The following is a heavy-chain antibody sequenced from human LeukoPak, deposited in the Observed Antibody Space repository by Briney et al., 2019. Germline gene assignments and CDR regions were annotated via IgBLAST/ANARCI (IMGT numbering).Heavy chain of an antibody. V-gene: IGHV1-46*01. D-gene: IGHD4-23*01. CDR2: INPGGGST. CDR3: AKDLRWDHPGLDP. CDR1: GYSFTSYY. J-gene: IGHJ5*02. Sequence: GASVKVSFKASGYSFTSYYIHWVRQAPGQGLESMGIINPGGGSTSYAQKFQDRVTMTRDTSTSTVYMELNSLRSEDTAVYYCAKDLRWDHPGLDPWGQGTLVIVSS.